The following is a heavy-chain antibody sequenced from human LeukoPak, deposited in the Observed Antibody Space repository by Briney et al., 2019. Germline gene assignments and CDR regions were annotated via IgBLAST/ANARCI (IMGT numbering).Heavy chain of an antibody. D-gene: IGHD3-10*01. CDR1: GGSISSYY. J-gene: IGHJ3*02. V-gene: IGHV4-59*08. CDR3: ARMVRGVIGNDAFDI. Sequence: SETLSLTCTVSGGSISSYYWSWIRQPPGKGLEWIGYIYYSGSTNYNASLKSRVTISVDTSKNQFSRKLSSVTAADTAVYYCARMVRGVIGNDAFDICGQGTMVTVSS. CDR2: IYYSGST.